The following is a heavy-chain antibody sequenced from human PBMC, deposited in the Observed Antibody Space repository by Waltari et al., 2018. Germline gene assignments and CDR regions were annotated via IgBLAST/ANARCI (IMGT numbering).Heavy chain of an antibody. CDR3: ARRRVTGPIPGYFDY. Sequence: QVQLQESGPGLVKPSETLSLTCAVSGYSISSGYYWGWIRQPPGKGLEWIGSIYHSGSTYYNPSRKSRCTISVDTSKNQFSLKLSSVTAADTAVYYCARRRVTGPIPGYFDYWGQGTLVTVSS. V-gene: IGHV4-38-2*01. CDR1: GYSISSGYY. D-gene: IGHD2-2*02. CDR2: IYHSGST. J-gene: IGHJ4*02.